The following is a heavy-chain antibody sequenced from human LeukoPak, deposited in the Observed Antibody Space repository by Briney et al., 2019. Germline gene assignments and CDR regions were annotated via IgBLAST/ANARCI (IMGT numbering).Heavy chain of an antibody. J-gene: IGHJ4*02. Sequence: GGSLRLSCAASGFMFSSYTMNWVRQAPGKGLEWVSYISSTSSTIYYGDSVKGRFTISRDNAKNSLYLQINSLRAEDTAVYYCARGSIDGGYYFDYWGQGTLVTVSS. CDR3: ARGSIDGGYYFDY. V-gene: IGHV3-48*01. CDR1: GFMFSSYT. CDR2: ISSTSSTI. D-gene: IGHD3-16*01.